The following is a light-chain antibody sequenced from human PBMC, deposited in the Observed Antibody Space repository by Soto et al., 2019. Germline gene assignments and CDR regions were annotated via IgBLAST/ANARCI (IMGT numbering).Light chain of an antibody. V-gene: IGKV1-5*01. J-gene: IGKJ1*01. CDR2: DAS. CDR3: QQYNAYSTWT. CDR1: QSISRW. Sequence: IQMTQSPSTLSASVGDRFTITCLSSQSISRWLAWYQQKPGKAPKVLIWDASSLQRGVPSRFSGSGSGTEFTLTISSLQPDDFATYYCQQYNAYSTWTFGQGTKVDIK.